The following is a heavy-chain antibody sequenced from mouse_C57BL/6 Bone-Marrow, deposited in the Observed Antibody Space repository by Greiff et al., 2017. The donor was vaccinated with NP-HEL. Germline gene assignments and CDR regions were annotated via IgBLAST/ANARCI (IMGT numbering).Heavy chain of an antibody. CDR2: IDPENGDT. V-gene: IGHV14-4*01. CDR1: GFNIKDDY. D-gene: IGHD2-4*01. J-gene: IGHJ4*01. Sequence: EVQLQQSGAELVRPGASVKLSCTASGFNIKDDYMHWVKQRPEQGLEWIGWIDPENGDTEYASKFQGKATITADTSSNTAYLQLSSLTSEDTAVYYCTTYYYYEYYAMDYWGQGTSVTVSS. CDR3: TTYYYYEYYAMDY.